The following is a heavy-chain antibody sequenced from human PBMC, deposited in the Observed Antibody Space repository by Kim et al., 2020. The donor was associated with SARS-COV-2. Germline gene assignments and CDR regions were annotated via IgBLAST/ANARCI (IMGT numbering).Heavy chain of an antibody. D-gene: IGHD2-15*01. CDR3: ARGWTKKFIVVVVTYYYYGMDV. CDR1: GYTFTSYD. V-gene: IGHV1-8*01. CDR2: MNPNSGNT. J-gene: IGHJ6*02. Sequence: ASVKVSCKASGYTFTSYDINWVRQATGQGLEWMGWMNPNSGNTGYAQKFQGRVTMTRNTSISTAYMQLSSVKSEDTAVYSCARGWTKKFIVVVVTYYYYGMDVCGQGTTVTVSS.